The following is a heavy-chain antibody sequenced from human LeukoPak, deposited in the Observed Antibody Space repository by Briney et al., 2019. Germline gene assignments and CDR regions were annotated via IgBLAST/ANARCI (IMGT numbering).Heavy chain of an antibody. Sequence: SETLSLTCAVYVGSFSGYYWSWMRQPPGKGREWRGEINQSGSTNYNPSLKSRVTISVDTSKNQFSLKLSSVTAADTAVYYCASGYYDSSGYYLGYWGQGTLVTVSS. CDR2: INQSGST. J-gene: IGHJ4*02. V-gene: IGHV4-34*01. D-gene: IGHD3-22*01. CDR1: VGSFSGYY. CDR3: ASGYYDSSGYYLGY.